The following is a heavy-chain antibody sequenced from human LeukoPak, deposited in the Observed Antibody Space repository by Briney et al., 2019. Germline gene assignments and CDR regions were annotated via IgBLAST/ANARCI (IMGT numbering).Heavy chain of an antibody. V-gene: IGHV3-23*01. CDR3: AKTWEQPHYFDY. J-gene: IGHJ4*02. CDR2: ISGSGGTT. D-gene: IGHD1-26*01. CDR1: GFTFSSYS. Sequence: PGGSLRLSCAASGFTFSSYSMNWVRQAPGKGLEWVSAISGSGGTTYYADSVKGRFAISRDDSKNTLYLQMSSLRAEDTAIYYCAKTWEQPHYFDYWGQGTLVTVSS.